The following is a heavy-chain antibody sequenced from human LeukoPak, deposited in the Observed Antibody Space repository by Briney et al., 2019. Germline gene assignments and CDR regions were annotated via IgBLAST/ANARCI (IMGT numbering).Heavy chain of an antibody. CDR1: GGTFSSYA. CDR3: AREHTYYDCSGYRKCSPIYY. V-gene: IGHV1-69*04. CDR2: IIPILGIA. J-gene: IGHJ4*02. D-gene: IGHD3-22*01. Sequence: ASVKVSCKASGGTFSSYAISWVRQAPGQGLEWMGRIIPILGIANYAQKFQGRVTITADKSTSTAYMELSSLRSEDTAVYYCAREHTYYDCSGYRKCSPIYYLGQGTLVTVSS.